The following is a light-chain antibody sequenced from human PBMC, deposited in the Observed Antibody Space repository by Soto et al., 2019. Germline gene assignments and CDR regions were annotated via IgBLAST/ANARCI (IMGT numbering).Light chain of an antibody. Sequence: ESVLTQSPGTLSLSPGERATLSCRASQSVSSSYLAWYQQKPGQAPRLLIYGASSRATGIPDRFSGSGSGTHFPLPISRLEPEDFALYYCQPYGSSPTFGQPPQVEIK. J-gene: IGKJ1*01. CDR2: GAS. CDR3: QPYGSSPT. CDR1: QSVSSSY. V-gene: IGKV3-20*01.